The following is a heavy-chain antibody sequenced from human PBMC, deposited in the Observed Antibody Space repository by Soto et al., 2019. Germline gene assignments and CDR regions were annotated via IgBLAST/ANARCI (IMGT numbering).Heavy chain of an antibody. CDR1: GGSISSYY. Sequence: SETLSITCTVSGGSISSYYWSWIRQPPGKGLEWIGYIYYSGSTNYNPSLKSRVTISVDTSKNQFSLKLSSVTAADTAVYYCARSRSSGYYSSTYYFDYWGQGTLVTVSS. CDR2: IYYSGST. V-gene: IGHV4-59*01. J-gene: IGHJ4*02. D-gene: IGHD3-22*01. CDR3: ARSRSSGYYSSTYYFDY.